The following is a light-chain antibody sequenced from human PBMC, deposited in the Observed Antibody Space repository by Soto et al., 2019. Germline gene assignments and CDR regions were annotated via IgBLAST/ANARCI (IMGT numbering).Light chain of an antibody. J-gene: IGKJ5*01. CDR1: HDFNTF. CDR3: QQFDNLPFT. V-gene: IGKV1-33*01. CDR2: DSS. Sequence: TQLPHLHSSLLPSEEARSTIICQGVHDFNTFLNWYQQKPGKAPKLLIYDSSNLEIGVPSRFSGSGYGTRFSFTISSLQPEDIATYYCQQFDNLPFTFGQGTRLEIK.